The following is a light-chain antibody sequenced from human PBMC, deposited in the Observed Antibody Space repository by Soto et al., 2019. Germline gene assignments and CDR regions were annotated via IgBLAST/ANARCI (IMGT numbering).Light chain of an antibody. CDR1: QSVSSTY. J-gene: IGKJ1*01. CDR2: GAS. Sequence: EIVLTQSPGTLSLSLGERATLSCRASQSVSSTYSAWYQQKPGQAPRLLIYGASSRATGIPDRFSGSGSGTDFTLTISRLEPEDFAVYYCQQYGTSQTFGQGTKVDIK. V-gene: IGKV3-20*01. CDR3: QQYGTSQT.